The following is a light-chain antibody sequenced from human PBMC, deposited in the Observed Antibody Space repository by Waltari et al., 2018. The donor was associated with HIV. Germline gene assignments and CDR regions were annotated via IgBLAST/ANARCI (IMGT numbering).Light chain of an antibody. CDR2: GNS. V-gene: IGLV1-40*01. J-gene: IGLJ3*02. CDR3: QSYDSSLSGWV. Sequence: QSVLTQPPSVSGAPGQRVTISCTGSSSNIGAGYDVPWYQQLPGTAPKLLIYGNSNRPSGVPDRFSGSKSGTSASLAITGLQAEDEADYYCQSYDSSLSGWVFGGGTKLTV. CDR1: SSNIGAGYD.